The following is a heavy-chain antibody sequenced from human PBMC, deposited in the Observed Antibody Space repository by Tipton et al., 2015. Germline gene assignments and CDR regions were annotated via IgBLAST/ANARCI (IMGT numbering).Heavy chain of an antibody. CDR1: GGSVSSYY. CDR3: ARTPLKDSGSYYYYGIDV. Sequence: TLSLTCTVSGGSVSSYYWSWVRQPPGKGLEWIGYIYHSGSTSFNPSLKSRVTISIDTSKNQFSLELTSVAAADTAVYFCARTPLKDSGSYYYYGIDVWGQGTTVTVSS. D-gene: IGHD3-10*01. J-gene: IGHJ6*02. CDR2: IYHSGST. V-gene: IGHV4-59*02.